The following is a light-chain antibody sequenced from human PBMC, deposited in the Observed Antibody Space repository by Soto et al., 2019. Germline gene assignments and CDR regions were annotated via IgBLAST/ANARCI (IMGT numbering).Light chain of an antibody. CDR1: QSVSSNY. V-gene: IGKV3-20*01. CDR3: QQYGSLPWT. Sequence: EIVLTQSKDTLSLSPGERATLSCRASQSVSSNYLAWYQQIPGQAPRPLIYGASSRVPGIPDRFSGSGSGTDFTLTISRLEPEDFAVYYCQQYGSLPWTFGQGTKADIK. CDR2: GAS. J-gene: IGKJ1*01.